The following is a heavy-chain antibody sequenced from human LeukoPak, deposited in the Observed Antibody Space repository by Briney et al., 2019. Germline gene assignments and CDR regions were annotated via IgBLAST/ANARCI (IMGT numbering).Heavy chain of an antibody. V-gene: IGHV3-30*04. D-gene: IGHD6-19*01. CDR1: GFTFSSYA. Sequence: AGGSLRLSCAASGFTFSSYAMHWVRQAPGKGLEWVAVISYDGSNKYYADSVKGRFTISRDNSKNTLYLQMNSLRAEDTAVYYCARDQEQWLVHDYLDYWGQGTLVTVSS. CDR3: ARDQEQWLVHDYLDY. CDR2: ISYDGSNK. J-gene: IGHJ4*02.